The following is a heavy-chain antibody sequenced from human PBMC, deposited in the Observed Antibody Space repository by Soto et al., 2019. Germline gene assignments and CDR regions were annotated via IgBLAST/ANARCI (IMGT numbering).Heavy chain of an antibody. CDR2: IRDDGASI. D-gene: IGHD5-18*01. CDR3: ARENSVQAWLHHFDH. Sequence: GGSLRLTCEASGFSLSSFAMNWVRQAPGRGLEWVSYIRDDGASIYYADSLKGRFTISRDNAKNSLSLQMNNLRAEDTAVYYCARENSVQAWLHHFDHWGLGTLVTVSS. J-gene: IGHJ4*02. V-gene: IGHV3-48*03. CDR1: GFSLSSFA.